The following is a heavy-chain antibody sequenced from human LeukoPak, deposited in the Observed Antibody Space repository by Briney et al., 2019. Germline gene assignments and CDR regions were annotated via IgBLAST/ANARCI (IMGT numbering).Heavy chain of an antibody. CDR1: GFTFNTYR. Sequence: GGSLRLSCAASGFTFNTYRMNWVRQAPGKGLEWVSSISSSSSYIYYADSVKGRFTISRDNAKNSLFLQMNSLRAEDTAVYYCARGEVVTASLPDYFYYYMDVWGKGTTVTISS. V-gene: IGHV3-21*01. CDR3: ARGEVVTASLPDYFYYYMDV. D-gene: IGHD2-21*02. CDR2: ISSSSSYI. J-gene: IGHJ6*03.